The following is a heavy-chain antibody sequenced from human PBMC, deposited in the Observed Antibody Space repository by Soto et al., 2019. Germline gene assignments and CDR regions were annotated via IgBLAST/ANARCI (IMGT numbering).Heavy chain of an antibody. J-gene: IGHJ4*02. CDR3: ARADYYGSGSYHYFDY. CDR1: GYTFTSYG. Sequence: ASVKVSCKASGYTFTSYGISWVRQAPGQGLEWMGWISAYNGNTNYAQKLQGRVTMTTDTSTSTAYMELRSLRSDDTAVYYCARADYYGSGSYHYFDYWGQGTLVTVSS. CDR2: ISAYNGNT. V-gene: IGHV1-18*04. D-gene: IGHD3-10*01.